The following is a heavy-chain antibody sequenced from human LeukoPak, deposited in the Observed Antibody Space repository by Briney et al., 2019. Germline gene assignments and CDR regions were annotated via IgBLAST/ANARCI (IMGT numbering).Heavy chain of an antibody. D-gene: IGHD3-22*01. CDR1: GFTFSSYS. CDR2: ITSSSSII. CDR3: ARGYYDSSGYDAFDI. J-gene: IGHJ3*02. V-gene: IGHV3-48*01. Sequence: GGSLRLSCAASGFTFSSYSMNWVRQAPGKGLEWVSYITSSSSIIYYGDSVKGRFTVSRDNSKNTLYLQMNSLRAEDTAVYYCARGYYDSSGYDAFDIWGQGTMVTVSS.